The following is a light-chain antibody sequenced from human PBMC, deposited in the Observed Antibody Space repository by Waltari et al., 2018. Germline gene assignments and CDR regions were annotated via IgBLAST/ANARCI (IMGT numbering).Light chain of an antibody. V-gene: IGKV1-9*01. CDR1: PGISTF. Sequence: DIQLTQSPSFLSASVGDRVTITCRASPGISTFLAWYQQKPGKAPNLLIYAASTLESGVPSRFSGSRSGTEFTLTISNLQPEDFATYYCQRLDDYPLTFGGGTKVDIK. J-gene: IGKJ4*01. CDR2: AAS. CDR3: QRLDDYPLT.